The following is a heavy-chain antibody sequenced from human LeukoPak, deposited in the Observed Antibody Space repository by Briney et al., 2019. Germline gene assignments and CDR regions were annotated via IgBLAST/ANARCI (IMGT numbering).Heavy chain of an antibody. Sequence: GGSLRLSCAASGFTFSSYAMSWVRQAPGKGLEWVSAISGSGGSTYYADSVKGRFTISRDNSKNTLYLQMNSLRAEDTAVYYCAKDSSYYDILTGYFSRYYFDYWGQGTLVTVSS. CDR2: ISGSGGST. J-gene: IGHJ4*02. V-gene: IGHV3-23*01. CDR3: AKDSSYYDILTGYFSRYYFDY. D-gene: IGHD3-9*01. CDR1: GFTFSSYA.